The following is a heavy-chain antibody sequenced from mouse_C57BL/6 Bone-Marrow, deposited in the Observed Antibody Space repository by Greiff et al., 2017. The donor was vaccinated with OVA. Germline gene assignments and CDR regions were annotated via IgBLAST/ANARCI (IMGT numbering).Heavy chain of an antibody. CDR1: GYTFTSYW. CDR3: ARSPYFPFV. V-gene: IGHV1-64*01. J-gene: IGHJ1*03. CDR2: IHPNSGST. Sequence: VHLVESGAELVKPGASVTLSCKASGYTFTSYWMHWVKQRPGQGLEWIGMIHPNSGSTNYNEKFKSKATLTVEKSSSTAYMQLSSLTSEDSAVYYCARSPYFPFVWGTGTTVTVSS. D-gene: IGHD2-10*01.